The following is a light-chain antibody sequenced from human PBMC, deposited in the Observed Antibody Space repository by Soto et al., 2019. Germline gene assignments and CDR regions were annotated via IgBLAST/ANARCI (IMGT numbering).Light chain of an antibody. CDR3: LLFYSGARI. J-gene: IGLJ2*01. Sequence: QAVVTQDPSLTVSPGGTVTLTCGSSTGAVTSGHYPYWFQQKPGQAPRTLIYDTTKKHSWTPARFSGSFLGDKAALTLSGAEPEDEADYYCLLFYSGARIFGRGTKLTVL. CDR1: TGAVTSGHY. CDR2: DTT. V-gene: IGLV7-46*01.